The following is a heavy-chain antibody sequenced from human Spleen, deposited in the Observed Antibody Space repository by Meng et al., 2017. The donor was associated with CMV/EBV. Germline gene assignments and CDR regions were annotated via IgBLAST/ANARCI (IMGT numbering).Heavy chain of an antibody. CDR2: ISSTGSII. V-gene: IGHV3-11*01. Sequence: GGSLRLSCAASGFIFNDYYMTWICQAPGKGLEWISYISSTGSIIYYADSVKGRFTISRDNAKNSLYLQMNNLRAEDTAVYYCASRLYYYYGMDVWGQGTTVTVSS. J-gene: IGHJ6*02. CDR1: GFIFNDYY. D-gene: IGHD6-25*01. CDR3: ASRLYYYYGMDV.